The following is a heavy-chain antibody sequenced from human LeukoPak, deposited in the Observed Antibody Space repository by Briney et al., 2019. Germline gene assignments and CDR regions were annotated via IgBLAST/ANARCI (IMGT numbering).Heavy chain of an antibody. CDR1: GFTFDDYA. CDR2: ISWDGGST. V-gene: IGHV3-43D*03. Sequence: GGSLRLSCAASGFTFDDYAMHWVRQAPGKGLEWVSLISWDGGSTYYADSVKGRFTISRDNSKNSLYLQMNSLRAEDTALYYCARDSYYYDSSGYPYWGQGTLVTVSS. D-gene: IGHD3-22*01. J-gene: IGHJ4*02. CDR3: ARDSYYYDSSGYPY.